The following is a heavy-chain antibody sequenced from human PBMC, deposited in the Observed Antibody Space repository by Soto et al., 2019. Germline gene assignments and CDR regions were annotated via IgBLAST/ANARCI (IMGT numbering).Heavy chain of an antibody. D-gene: IGHD5-12*01. V-gene: IGHV3-48*02. J-gene: IGHJ4*02. CDR2: ISSSSSTI. CDR3: ARVRRPEMATIFDY. CDR1: GFTFSSYS. Sequence: GGSLRLSCAASGFTFSSYSMNWVRQAPGKGLEWVSYISSSSSTIYYADSVKGRFTISRDNAKNSLYLQMNSLRDEDTAVYYCARVRRPEMATIFDYWGQGTLVTVSS.